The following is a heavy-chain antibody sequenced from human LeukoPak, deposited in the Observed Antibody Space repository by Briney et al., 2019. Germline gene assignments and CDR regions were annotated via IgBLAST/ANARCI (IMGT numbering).Heavy chain of an antibody. V-gene: IGHV3-7*01. CDR3: AREGTGNHDY. D-gene: IGHD1-1*01. CDR2: INQDGSEK. J-gene: IGHJ4*02. CDR1: GFTFTSYW. Sequence: PGGSLRLSCAASGFTFTSYWMTWVRQAPGKGLEWVANINQDGSEKYYVDSVKGRFTISRDNAKNSLCLQMNSLRADDTAVYYWAREGTGNHDYWGQGTLVTVSS.